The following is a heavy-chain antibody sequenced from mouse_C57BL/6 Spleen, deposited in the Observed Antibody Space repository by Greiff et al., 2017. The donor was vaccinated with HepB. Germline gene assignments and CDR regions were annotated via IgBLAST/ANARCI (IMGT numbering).Heavy chain of an antibody. J-gene: IGHJ4*01. D-gene: IGHD1-1*01. V-gene: IGHV5-17*01. Sequence: EVMLVESGGGLVKPGGSLKLSCAASGFTFSDYGMHWVRQAPEKGLEWVAYISSGSSTIYYADTVKGRFTISRDNAKNNLFLQMTSLRSEDTAMYYCARTGSSFYAMDYWGQGTSVTVSS. CDR1: GFTFSDYG. CDR2: ISSGSSTI. CDR3: ARTGSSFYAMDY.